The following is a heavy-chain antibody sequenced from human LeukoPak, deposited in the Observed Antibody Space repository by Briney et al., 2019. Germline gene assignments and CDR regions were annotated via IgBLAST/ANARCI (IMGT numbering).Heavy chain of an antibody. D-gene: IGHD6-19*01. CDR3: ARTVPGHPDDYFDY. CDR2: MNQDGSAI. J-gene: IGHJ4*02. Sequence: PRGCLRLSCAASGFTVSRDGMSWGRQAPGKGLERVAHMNQDGSAIYSIDSVKGRFTISRDNDKNSLYLHMSGLTVADTAVYYCARTVPGHPDDYFDYWGQGTLVTVSS. CDR1: GFTVSRDG. V-gene: IGHV3-7*01.